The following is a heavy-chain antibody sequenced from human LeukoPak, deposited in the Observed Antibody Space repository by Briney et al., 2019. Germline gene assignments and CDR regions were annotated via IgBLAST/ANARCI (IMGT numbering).Heavy chain of an antibody. J-gene: IGHJ4*02. Sequence: GGSLRLSCAASGLPFSDDYVSWIRQAPGKGLEWVSYISSSGSTIYYADSVKGRFTISRDNAKNSLYLQMNSLRAEDTAVYYCAHGYGQLLLRLVYWGQGTLVTVSS. CDR2: ISSSGSTI. V-gene: IGHV3-11*04. CDR1: GLPFSDDY. D-gene: IGHD2-2*01. CDR3: AHGYGQLLLRLVY.